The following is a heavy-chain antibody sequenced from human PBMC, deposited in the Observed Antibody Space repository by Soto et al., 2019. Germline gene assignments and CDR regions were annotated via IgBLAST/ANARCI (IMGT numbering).Heavy chain of an antibody. CDR1: GFTFSSYS. CDR2: ISSSSSYI. J-gene: IGHJ4*02. Sequence: GGSLRLSCAASGFTFSSYSMNWVRQAPGKGLEWVSSISSSSSYIYYADSVKGRFTISRDNAKNSLYLQMNSLRAEDTAVYYCAKGYGDYEYYFDYWGQGTLVTVSS. D-gene: IGHD4-17*01. CDR3: AKGYGDYEYYFDY. V-gene: IGHV3-21*01.